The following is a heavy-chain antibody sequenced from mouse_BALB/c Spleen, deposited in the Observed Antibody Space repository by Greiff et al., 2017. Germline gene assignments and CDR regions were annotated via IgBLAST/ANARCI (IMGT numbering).Heavy chain of an antibody. CDR1: GFTFSSYG. Sequence: EVQGVESGGGLVQPGGSLKLSCAASGFTFSSYGMSWVRQTPDKRLELVATINSNGGSTYYPDSVAGRFTISRDNAKNTLYLRMSSLKSEDTAMYYCARMGNYEGYAMDYWGQGTSVTVSS. D-gene: IGHD1-1*01. V-gene: IGHV5-6-3*01. CDR2: INSNGGST. CDR3: ARMGNYEGYAMDY. J-gene: IGHJ4*01.